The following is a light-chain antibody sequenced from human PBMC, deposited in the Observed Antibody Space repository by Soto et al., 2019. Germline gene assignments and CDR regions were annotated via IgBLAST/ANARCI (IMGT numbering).Light chain of an antibody. CDR2: DAS. CDR3: QQYGNSQK. Sequence: VLTQSPATLSLSPWERATLSCVASQSVSRVNLAWYQLKPGLAPRLLIYDASFRATGIPDRFSGSGSGTDFTLTISRLESEDFAVYYCQQYGNSQKFGQGTKVDIK. CDR1: QSVSRVN. J-gene: IGKJ1*01. V-gene: IGKV3D-20*01.